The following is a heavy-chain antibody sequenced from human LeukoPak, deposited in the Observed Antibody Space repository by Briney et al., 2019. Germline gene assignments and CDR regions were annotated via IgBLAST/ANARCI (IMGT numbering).Heavy chain of an antibody. CDR2: IWYDGSNK. CDR3: ARDGDYYDSSGLNWFDP. J-gene: IGHJ5*02. V-gene: IGHV3-33*08. D-gene: IGHD3-22*01. CDR1: GFTFTTFP. Sequence: GGSLRLSCAASGFTFTTFPIHWVRQAPGKGLEWVAVIWYDGSNKYYADSVKGRFTISRDNSKNTLYLQMNSLRAEDTAVYYCARDGDYYDSSGLNWFDPWGQGTLVTVSS.